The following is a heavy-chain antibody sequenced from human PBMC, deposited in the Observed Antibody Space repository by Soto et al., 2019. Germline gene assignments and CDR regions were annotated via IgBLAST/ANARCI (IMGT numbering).Heavy chain of an antibody. V-gene: IGHV1-3*01. CDR1: GYTFTSYA. Sequence: ASVKGSCKAAGYTFTSYARHWGRHAPGQRLEWMGWINAGNGNTKYSQKFQGRVTITRDTSASTAYMELSSLRSDDTAVYYCARSRRGVLRYFDWPRGLFDYWGQGTLVTVSS. CDR2: INAGNGNT. CDR3: ARSRRGVLRYFDWPRGLFDY. J-gene: IGHJ4*02. D-gene: IGHD3-9*01.